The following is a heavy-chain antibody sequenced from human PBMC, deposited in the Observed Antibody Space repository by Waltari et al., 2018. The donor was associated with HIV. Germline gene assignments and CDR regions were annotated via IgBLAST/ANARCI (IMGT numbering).Heavy chain of an antibody. CDR3: VRDSLPKCAAGSCYRK. Sequence: EVRLEESGGGVVPPGRPLIPTCLTSGLTFEESALLCLRQAPGKAPGWVGFIRSLSYGGTSDYAASTKGRVIISRDDSQSVVHLEVASLKTDDTGVYYCVRDSLPKCAAGSCYRKWGQGT. J-gene: IGHJ1*01. CDR2: IRSLSYGGTS. V-gene: IGHV3-49*03. D-gene: IGHD2-2*01. CDR1: GLTFEESA.